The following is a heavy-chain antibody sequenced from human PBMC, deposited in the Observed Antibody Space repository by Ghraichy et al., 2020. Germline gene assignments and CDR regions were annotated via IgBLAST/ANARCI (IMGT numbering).Heavy chain of an antibody. CDR2: ISSSSSTI. J-gene: IGHJ4*02. D-gene: IGHD5-12*01. Sequence: GGSLRLSCAASGFTFSSYSMNWVRQAPGKGLEWVSYISSSSSTIYYADSVKGRFTISRDNAKNSLYLQMNSLRDEDTAVYYCARGRIVATITELEGDYWGQGTLVTVSS. V-gene: IGHV3-48*02. CDR1: GFTFSSYS. CDR3: ARGRIVATITELEGDY.